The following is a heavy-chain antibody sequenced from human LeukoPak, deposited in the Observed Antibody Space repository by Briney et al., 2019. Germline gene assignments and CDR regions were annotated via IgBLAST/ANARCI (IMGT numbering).Heavy chain of an antibody. V-gene: IGHV1-2*02. CDR3: ARVNIGSYKGLGDFDY. Sequence: ASVKVSCKASGGTFSSYTISWVRQAPGQGLEWMGWINPSSGGTNYARKFQDRVTMTRDTSISTAYMELSRLTSDDTAVYYCARVNIGSYKGLGDFDYWGQGTLVTVSS. D-gene: IGHD1-26*01. CDR2: INPSSGGT. CDR1: GGTFSSYT. J-gene: IGHJ4*02.